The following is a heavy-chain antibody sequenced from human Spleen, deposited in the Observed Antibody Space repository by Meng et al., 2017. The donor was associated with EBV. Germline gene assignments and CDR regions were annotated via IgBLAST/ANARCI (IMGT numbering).Heavy chain of an antibody. Sequence: VQSGAGVRKPGSSGGVSCKASGVTSSSYAVNWVRQAPGQGLEWMGGIIPILGTGNYAEKLKGRVTITADESTRTVYMDLSRLTSEDTAVYYCAREGPDRCLDYWGQGTLVTVSS. CDR2: IIPILGTG. CDR1: GVTSSSYA. V-gene: IGHV1-69*01. D-gene: IGHD2-8*01. J-gene: IGHJ4*02. CDR3: AREGPDRCLDY.